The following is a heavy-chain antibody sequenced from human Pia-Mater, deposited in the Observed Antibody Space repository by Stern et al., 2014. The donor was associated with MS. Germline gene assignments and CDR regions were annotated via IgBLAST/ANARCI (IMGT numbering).Heavy chain of an antibody. CDR3: ARDSGYSSSWYPWYFDY. CDR2: ISAYNGNT. J-gene: IGHJ4*02. Sequence: DQLVESGAEVKKPGASVKGSCKASGYTFTSYGISWVRQAPGQGLEWLGWISAYNGNTNYAQKLQGRVTMTTDTSTSTAYMELRSLRSDDTAVYYCARDSGYSSSWYPWYFDYWGQGTLVTVSS. V-gene: IGHV1-18*01. CDR1: GYTFTSYG. D-gene: IGHD6-13*01.